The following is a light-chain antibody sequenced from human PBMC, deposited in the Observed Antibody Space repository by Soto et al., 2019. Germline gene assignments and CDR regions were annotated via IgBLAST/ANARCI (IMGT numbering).Light chain of an antibody. CDR2: AAS. Sequence: DIQMTQSPSSLSASVGDRVTITCRASQTISINLNWYHQKPGKAPKLLIFAASSLQSGVPSRFSGSGSGTEFTLTINSLQPEDFATYYCQQSYSFPRTFGGGTKVEIK. CDR3: QQSYSFPRT. J-gene: IGKJ4*01. CDR1: QTISIN. V-gene: IGKV1-39*01.